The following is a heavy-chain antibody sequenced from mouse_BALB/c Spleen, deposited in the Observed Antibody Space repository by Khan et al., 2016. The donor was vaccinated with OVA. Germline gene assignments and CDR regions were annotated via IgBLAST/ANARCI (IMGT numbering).Heavy chain of an antibody. CDR3: ARGHAK. V-gene: IGHV3-2*02. D-gene: IGHD3-3*01. J-gene: IGHJ3*01. CDR2: ITYSGST. CDR1: GYSITSDYA. Sequence: EVQLQESGPGLVKPSQSLSLTCTVTGYSITSDYACNWIRQSPGNKLERMGYITYSGSTSYFPSLTSRITITRDTSKNHFFLQFNPQTSEATANCYWARGHAKWGQGTLVTVSA.